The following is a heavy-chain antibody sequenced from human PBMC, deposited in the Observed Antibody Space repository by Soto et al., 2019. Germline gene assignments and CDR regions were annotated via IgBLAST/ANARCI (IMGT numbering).Heavy chain of an antibody. D-gene: IGHD3-10*01. CDR3: ARAGRISMVRGVIITALFDY. CDR2: ISGSGGNT. CDR1: GFTFSSYA. Sequence: GGSLRLSCAASGFTFSSYAMSWVRQAPGKGLEWVSAISGSGGNTYYADSVKGRFTISRDNSKNTLYLQMNSLRAEDTAIYYCARAGRISMVRGVIITALFDYWGLGTLVTVSS. V-gene: IGHV3-23*01. J-gene: IGHJ4*02.